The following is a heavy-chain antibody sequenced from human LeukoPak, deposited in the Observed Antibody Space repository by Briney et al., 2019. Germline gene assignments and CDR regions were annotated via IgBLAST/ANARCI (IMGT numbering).Heavy chain of an antibody. CDR1: GYIFTSYG. CDR3: ARDRSSYGSGNFDY. CDR2: ISAYNGNT. J-gene: IGHJ4*02. V-gene: IGHV1-18*01. Sequence: ASVKVSCKASGYIFTSYGISWVRRAPGQGLEWMGWISAYNGNTNYAQKLQGRVTMTTDTSTSTAYMELRSLRSDDTAVYYCARDRSSYGSGNFDYWGQGTLVTVSS. D-gene: IGHD3-10*01.